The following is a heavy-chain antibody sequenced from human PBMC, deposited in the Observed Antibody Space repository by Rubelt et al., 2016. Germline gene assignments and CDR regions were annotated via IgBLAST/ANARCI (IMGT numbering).Heavy chain of an antibody. D-gene: IGHD6-19*01. Sequence: QVQLQQWGAGLLKPSETLSLTCAVYGGSFSGYYWSWIRQPPGKGLEWIGEINHSGSTNYNPSLKSRVTISVDTSSNQCARKLSSVTAAYTAVYYCARLMNSGWYDYWGQGTLVTVSS. J-gene: IGHJ4*02. CDR3: ARLMNSGWYDY. V-gene: IGHV4-34*01. CDR2: INHSGST. CDR1: GGSFSGYY.